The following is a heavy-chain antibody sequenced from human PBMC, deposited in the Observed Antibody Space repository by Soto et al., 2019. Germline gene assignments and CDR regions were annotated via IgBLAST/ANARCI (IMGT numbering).Heavy chain of an antibody. CDR2: IIPIFGTA. Sequence: SVKVSCKASGGTFSSYAISWVRQAPGQGLEWMGGIIPIFGTANYAQKFQGRVTITADESTSTAYMELSSLRSEDTAVYYCARGVAAAGFTYYYYGMDVWGQGTTVTVSS. D-gene: IGHD6-13*01. V-gene: IGHV1-69*13. J-gene: IGHJ6*02. CDR1: GGTFSSYA. CDR3: ARGVAAAGFTYYYYGMDV.